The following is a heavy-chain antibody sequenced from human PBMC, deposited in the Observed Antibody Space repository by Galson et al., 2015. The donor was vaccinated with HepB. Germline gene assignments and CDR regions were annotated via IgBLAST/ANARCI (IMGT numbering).Heavy chain of an antibody. CDR2: IRDDGSKK. V-gene: IGHV3-7*03. CDR3: ARALSGAFDY. CDR1: GFSVRSHW. Sequence: GSLRLSCAASGFSVRSHWMGWVRPAPGKGLEWVANIRDDGSKKSYVDSVKGRFTISGDDAKNSLYLQMDNLRVDDTAVYYCARALSGAFDYWGQGTLVTVSS. D-gene: IGHD2/OR15-2a*01. J-gene: IGHJ4*02.